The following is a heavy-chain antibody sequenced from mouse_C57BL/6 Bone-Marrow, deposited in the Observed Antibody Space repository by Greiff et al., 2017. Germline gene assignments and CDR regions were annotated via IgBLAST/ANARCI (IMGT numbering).Heavy chain of an antibody. D-gene: IGHD2-2*01. CDR1: GYTFTGYW. CDR3: AREDGYGDYFDY. J-gene: IGHJ2*01. Sequence: VHLVESGAELMKPGASVKLSCKATGYTFTGYWIEWVKQRPGHGLEWIGEILPGGGSTNYNEKFKGKATFTADTSSNTAYMQLSSLTTEDSAITYCAREDGYGDYFDYWGKGTTLTVSS. CDR2: ILPGGGST. V-gene: IGHV1-9*01.